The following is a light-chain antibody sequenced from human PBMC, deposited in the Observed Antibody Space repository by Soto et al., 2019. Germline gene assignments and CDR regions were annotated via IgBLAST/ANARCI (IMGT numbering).Light chain of an antibody. CDR1: QSVSSN. CDR2: GAS. V-gene: IGKV3-15*01. J-gene: IGKJ3*01. CDR3: QQYGSSPPFT. Sequence: EIVMTQSPATLSVSPGERATLSCRARQSVSSNLAWYQQKPGQAPRLLIYGASTRATGIPARFSGSGSGTEFTLTISSLQSEDFAVYYCQQYGSSPPFTFGPGTKVDIK.